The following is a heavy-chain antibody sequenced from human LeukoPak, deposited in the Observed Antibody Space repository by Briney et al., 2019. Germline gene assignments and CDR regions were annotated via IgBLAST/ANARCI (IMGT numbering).Heavy chain of an antibody. CDR3: AKDLDLYYYDSSGYERAFDI. D-gene: IGHD3-22*01. CDR1: GFTFSSYA. Sequence: GGSLRLSCAASGFTFSSYAMSWLRQAPGKGLEWVSAISGSGGSTYYADSVKGRFTISRDNSKNTLYLQMNSLRAEDTAVYYCAKDLDLYYYDSSGYERAFDIWGQGTMVTVSS. J-gene: IGHJ3*02. CDR2: ISGSGGST. V-gene: IGHV3-23*01.